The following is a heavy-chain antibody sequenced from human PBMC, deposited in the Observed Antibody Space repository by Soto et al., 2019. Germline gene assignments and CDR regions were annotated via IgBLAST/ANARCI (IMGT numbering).Heavy chain of an antibody. CDR3: ARGSPYTDPFDY. Sequence: ASVKVSCKASGYTFTSYAMHWVRQAPGQRLEWMGWINAGNGNTKYSQKFQGRVTITRDTSASTAYMELSSLRSEDTAVYYCARGSPYTDPFDYWGQGTLVTVPQ. CDR2: INAGNGNT. V-gene: IGHV1-3*01. CDR1: GYTFTSYA. J-gene: IGHJ4*02. D-gene: IGHD3-16*01.